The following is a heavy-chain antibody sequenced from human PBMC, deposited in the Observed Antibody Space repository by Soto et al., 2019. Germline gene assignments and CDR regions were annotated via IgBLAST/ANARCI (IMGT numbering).Heavy chain of an antibody. CDR1: GFTFSSYA. J-gene: IGHJ4*02. V-gene: IGHV3-30-3*01. D-gene: IGHD3-3*01. Sequence: GGSLRLSCAASGFTFSSYAMHWVRQAPGKGLEWVAVISYDGSNKYYADSVKGRFTISRDNSKNTLYLQMNSLRAEDTAVYYCARANQSLRFLVQGFDYWGQGTLVTVSS. CDR3: ARANQSLRFLVQGFDY. CDR2: ISYDGSNK.